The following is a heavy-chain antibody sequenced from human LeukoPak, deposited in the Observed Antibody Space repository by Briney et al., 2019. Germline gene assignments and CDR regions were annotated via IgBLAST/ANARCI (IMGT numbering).Heavy chain of an antibody. Sequence: GGSLRLSCAASGFTFSNYWMSWVRQAPGKGLEWVANIKQDGSEKYHVDSVKGRFTISRDNAKNSLYPQMNSLRAEDTAMYYCARAPGDPPNYWGQGTLVTVSS. J-gene: IGHJ4*02. CDR3: ARAPGDPPNY. CDR2: IKQDGSEK. CDR1: GFTFSNYW. V-gene: IGHV3-7*03. D-gene: IGHD4-17*01.